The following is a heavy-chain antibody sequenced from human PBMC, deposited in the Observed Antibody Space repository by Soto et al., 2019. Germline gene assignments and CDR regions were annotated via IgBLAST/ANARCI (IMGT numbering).Heavy chain of an antibody. Sequence: SLRLSCAASGFTFSSYGMHWVRQAPGKGLEWVAVISYDGSNKYYADSVKGRFTISRDNSKNTLYLQMNSLRAEDTAVYYCAKDRWGVVVPAAILGALFDYWGQGTLVTVSS. J-gene: IGHJ4*02. V-gene: IGHV3-30*18. CDR3: AKDRWGVVVPAAILGALFDY. D-gene: IGHD2-2*02. CDR1: GFTFSSYG. CDR2: ISYDGSNK.